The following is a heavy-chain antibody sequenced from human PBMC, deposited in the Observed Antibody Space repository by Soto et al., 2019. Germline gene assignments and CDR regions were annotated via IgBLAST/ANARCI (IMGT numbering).Heavy chain of an antibody. Sequence: QVQLVQSGAEVKKPGASVKVSCKASGYTFTSYGISWVRQAPGQGLEWMGWISAYNGNTNYAQKLQGRVTMTTDTSMSPAYMELRILRSDDTAVYYCARSIAASVDFDYWGQGTLVTVSS. D-gene: IGHD6-13*01. J-gene: IGHJ4*02. CDR3: ARSIAASVDFDY. V-gene: IGHV1-18*01. CDR1: GYTFTSYG. CDR2: ISAYNGNT.